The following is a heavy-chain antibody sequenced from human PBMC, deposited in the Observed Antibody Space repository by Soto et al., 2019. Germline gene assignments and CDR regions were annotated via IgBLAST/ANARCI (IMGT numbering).Heavy chain of an antibody. Sequence: PRWSLRLSCSASVFTFSSYAMSWFRQAPGKGLEWVSGISGSGGRTYYADSVKGRFTISRDNSKHTLYLQMNSLRAEDTAVYYCARLGRTNIVVVPAAMDVWGQGTTVTVSS. D-gene: IGHD2-2*01. V-gene: IGHV3-23*01. CDR1: VFTFSSYA. CDR2: ISGSGGRT. J-gene: IGHJ6*02. CDR3: ARLGRTNIVVVPAAMDV.